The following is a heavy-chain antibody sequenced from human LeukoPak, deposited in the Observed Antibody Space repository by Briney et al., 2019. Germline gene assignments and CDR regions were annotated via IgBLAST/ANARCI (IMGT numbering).Heavy chain of an antibody. CDR1: GFIVSSNY. CDR2: IYSGGST. CDR3: AKDGEYCSSTSCYFRPYFDY. Sequence: GGSLRLSCAASGFIVSSNYMSWVRQAPGKGLEWVSVIYSGGSTYYADSAKGRFTISRDNSKNTLYLQMNSLRAEDTAVYYCAKDGEYCSSTSCYFRPYFDYWGQGTLVTVSS. V-gene: IGHV3-53*01. J-gene: IGHJ4*02. D-gene: IGHD2-2*01.